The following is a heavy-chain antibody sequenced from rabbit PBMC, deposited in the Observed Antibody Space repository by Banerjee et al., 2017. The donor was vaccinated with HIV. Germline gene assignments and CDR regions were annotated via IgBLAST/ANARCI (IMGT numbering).Heavy chain of an antibody. CDR3: ARDTASSFSSYGMDL. CDR1: GFSFSNKAV. CDR2: INAVTGKA. V-gene: IGHV1S45*01. Sequence: QEQLVESGGGLVRPEGSLKLSCTASGFSFSNKAVMCWVRQAPGKGLQWIACINAVTGKAVYATWAKGRFTISKPSSTTVTLQMTRLSAADTATYFCARDTASSFSSYGMDLWGQGTLVTVS. D-gene: IGHD8-1*01. J-gene: IGHJ6*01.